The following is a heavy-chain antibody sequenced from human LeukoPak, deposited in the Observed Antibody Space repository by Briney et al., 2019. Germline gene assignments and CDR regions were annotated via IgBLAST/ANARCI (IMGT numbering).Heavy chain of an antibody. Sequence: GGSLRLSCAASGFTFSSYGMHWVHQAPGKGLEWVAVIWYDGSNKYYADSVKGRFTISRGNSKNTLYLQMNSLRAEDTAVYYCASGVVVTAFDYWGQGTLVTVSS. CDR3: ASGVVVTAFDY. CDR1: GFTFSSYG. D-gene: IGHD2-21*02. J-gene: IGHJ4*02. CDR2: IWYDGSNK. V-gene: IGHV3-33*01.